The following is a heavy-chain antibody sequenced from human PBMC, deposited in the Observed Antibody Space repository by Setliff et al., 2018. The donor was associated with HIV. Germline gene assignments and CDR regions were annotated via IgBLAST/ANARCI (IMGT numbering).Heavy chain of an antibody. CDR2: INHRGST. D-gene: IGHD3-22*01. CDR3: ARGDYYDSTGYEGLDS. Sequence: SETLSLTCAVYSGSFSGYRWTWIRQPPGKGLEWIGEINHRGSTTYNPSLRSRVTISVDTSKNQFSLKLSSVTAADTAVYYCARGDYYDSTGYEGLDSWGRGTLVTVSS. J-gene: IGHJ4*02. CDR1: SGSFSGYR. V-gene: IGHV4-34*01.